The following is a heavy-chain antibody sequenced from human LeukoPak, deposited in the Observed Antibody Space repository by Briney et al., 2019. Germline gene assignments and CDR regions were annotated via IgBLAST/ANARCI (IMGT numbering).Heavy chain of an antibody. CDR3: TRAPLYGSGRGTDY. J-gene: IGHJ4*02. Sequence: PGGSLRLSCVASGFTFSTYAVHWVRQAPGKGLEFVSAIIPNGDDTYYTNSVRGRFTISRDNSRNTLYLQMGSLRTEDMDFYYCTRAPLYGSGRGTDYWGQGTLVTVPS. V-gene: IGHV3-64*01. D-gene: IGHD6-19*01. CDR2: IIPNGDDT. CDR1: GFTFSTYA.